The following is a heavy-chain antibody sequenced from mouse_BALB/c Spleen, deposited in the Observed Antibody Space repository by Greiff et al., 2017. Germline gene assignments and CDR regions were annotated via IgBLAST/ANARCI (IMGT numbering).Heavy chain of an antibody. CDR3: ANYDWYFDV. V-gene: IGHV3-2*02. Sequence: EVKLMESGPGLVKPSQSLSLTCTVTGYSITSDYAWNWIRQFPGNKLVWMGYISYSGSTSYNPSLKSRISITRDTSKNQFFLQLNSVTTEDTATYYCANYDWYFDVWGAGTTVTVSA. D-gene: IGHD2-4*01. J-gene: IGHJ1*01. CDR1: GYSITSDYA. CDR2: ISYSGST.